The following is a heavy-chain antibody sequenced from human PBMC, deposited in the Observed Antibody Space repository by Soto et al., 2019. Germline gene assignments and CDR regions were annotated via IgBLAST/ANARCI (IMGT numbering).Heavy chain of an antibody. CDR3: TKDFDSNQGY. D-gene: IGHD4-4*01. CDR2: IFVDSTTI. J-gene: IGHJ4*02. CDR1: GFSFSSYS. Sequence: GGSLRLSCVASGFSFSSYSLVWVRQAPGKGLEWVSYIFVDSTTIYYADSVKGRFTVSRDNAQNSLFLVINSLRAEDTAVYYCTKDFDSNQGYWGQGSLVTVSS. V-gene: IGHV3-48*04.